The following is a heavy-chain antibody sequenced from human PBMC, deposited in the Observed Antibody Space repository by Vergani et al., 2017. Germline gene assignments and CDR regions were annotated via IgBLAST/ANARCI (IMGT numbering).Heavy chain of an antibody. D-gene: IGHD3-3*01. CDR2: IIPIFGTA. CDR1: GGTFSSYA. Sequence: QVQLVQSGAEVKKPGSSVKVSCKASGGTFSSYAISWVRQPPGQGLEWMGGIIPIFGTANYAQKFQGRVTITADESTSTAYMELSSLRSEDTAVYYCARXPKPMFWSGYLRGYYFDYWGQGTLVTVSS. V-gene: IGHV1-69*01. CDR3: ARXPKPMFWSGYLRGYYFDY. J-gene: IGHJ4*02.